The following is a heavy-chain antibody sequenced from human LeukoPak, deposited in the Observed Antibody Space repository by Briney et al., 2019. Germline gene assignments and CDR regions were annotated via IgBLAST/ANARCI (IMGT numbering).Heavy chain of an antibody. CDR2: IYYSGST. J-gene: IGHJ4*02. CDR3: ARERGMGNRFDY. Sequence: SETLSLTCTVSGGSISSSSYYWGWIRQPPGKGLEWIGSIYYSGSTYYNPSLKSRVTISVDTSKNQFSLKLSSVTAADTAVYYCARERGMGNRFDYWGQGTLVTVSS. CDR1: GGSISSSSYY. V-gene: IGHV4-39*07. D-gene: IGHD3-16*01.